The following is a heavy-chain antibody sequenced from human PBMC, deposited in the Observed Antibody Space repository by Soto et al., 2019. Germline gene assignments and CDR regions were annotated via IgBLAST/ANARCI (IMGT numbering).Heavy chain of an antibody. CDR3: ATRITVFGLLIPPFDP. D-gene: IGHD3-3*01. V-gene: IGHV4-34*02. CDR1: GGSVNGYY. CDR2: INHTGGT. Sequence: QVHLQQWGAGLLKPSETLSLTCAVYGGSVNGYYWNWIRQPPEKGLEWIGEINHTGGTHYNPSLKSRVTMSVDTSKNQSSLRLSSVTAADTAIYYCATRITVFGLLIPPFDPWGQGTQVTVSS. J-gene: IGHJ5*02.